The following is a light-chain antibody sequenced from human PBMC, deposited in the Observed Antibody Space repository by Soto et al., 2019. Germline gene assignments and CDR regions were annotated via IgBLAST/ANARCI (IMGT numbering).Light chain of an antibody. CDR1: SSDVGSYNL. CDR3: CSYAGSTTPVV. CDR2: EVN. V-gene: IGLV2-23*02. J-gene: IGLJ2*01. Sequence: QSALTQPASVSGSPGQSITISCTGTSSDVGSYNLVSWYQQHPGKAPKFMIYEVNKRPSGVSNRFSGSKSGNTASLTISGLQPEDEADYYCCSYAGSTTPVVFGGGTKLTVL.